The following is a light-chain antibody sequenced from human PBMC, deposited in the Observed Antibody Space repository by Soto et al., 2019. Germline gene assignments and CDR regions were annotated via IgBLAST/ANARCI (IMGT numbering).Light chain of an antibody. CDR2: GVS. V-gene: IGLV2-14*01. CDR3: SSSTSSNTLV. CDR1: KNDIGSSDY. J-gene: IGLJ3*02. Sequence: QPASVSASPGQSITISCTGGKNDIGSSDYVSWYQQHPGKAPKLIIYGVSNRPSGTSDRFSGSKSGNTASLTISGLQADDEADYYCSSSTSSNTLVFGGGTKLTVL.